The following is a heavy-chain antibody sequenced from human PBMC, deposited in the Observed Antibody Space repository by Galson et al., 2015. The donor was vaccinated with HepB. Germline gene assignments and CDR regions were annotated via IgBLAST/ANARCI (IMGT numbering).Heavy chain of an antibody. D-gene: IGHD4/OR15-4a*01. Sequence: SCKAAGPTFTSNYIHWVRQAPGQGLEWMGLINPRDSSTDYAQKFQGRVTVTRGTSTSTIYMELSSLTSEDTAVYYCAREGLTLKHFDYWGQGTLVTVSS. CDR3: AREGLTLKHFDY. CDR1: GPTFTSNY. CDR2: INPRDSST. V-gene: IGHV1-46*01. J-gene: IGHJ4*02.